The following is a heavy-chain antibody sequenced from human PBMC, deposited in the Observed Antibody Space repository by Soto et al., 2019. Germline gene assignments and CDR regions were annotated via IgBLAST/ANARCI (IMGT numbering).Heavy chain of an antibody. V-gene: IGHV4-31*03. CDR3: ARARPVVRALPYFYY. CDR1: GGSVSTNSYY. J-gene: IGHJ4*02. D-gene: IGHD3-10*01. CDR2: IYSTGDS. Sequence: QVQLQESGPGLVKPSQTLSLTCSVSGGSVSTNSYYWSWIRQHPRKGLEWIGYIYSTGDSYYNPSLTSRVSISLDTSKNQFSLDLTSVTAADTAVYYCARARPVVRALPYFYYWGRGTLVTVSS.